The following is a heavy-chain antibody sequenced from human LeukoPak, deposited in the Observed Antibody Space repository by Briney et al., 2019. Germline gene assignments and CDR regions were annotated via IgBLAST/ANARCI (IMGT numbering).Heavy chain of an antibody. D-gene: IGHD3-9*01. V-gene: IGHV3-7*01. CDR3: ARTYPAGGGGRYDWFPVF. J-gene: IGHJ4*02. CDR2: IKRDGSER. CDR1: GFSFSIYW. Sequence: PGGSLRLSCAASGFSFSIYWMSCVRQAPGKGLEWVTNIKRDGSERYYVDSVKGRFTISRDNAKNSLYLQMNSLRVEDTDLYYCARTYPAGGGGRYDWFPVFWGQGTLVTVSS.